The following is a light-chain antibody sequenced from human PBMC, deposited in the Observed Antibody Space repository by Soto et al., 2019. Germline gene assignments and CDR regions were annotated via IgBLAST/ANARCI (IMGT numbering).Light chain of an antibody. J-gene: IGKJ1*01. CDR3: QQYDVWPWT. CDR2: GAS. CDR1: QSVRTN. Sequence: EIVMTQSPANLSVSPGERATLSCRASQSVRTNLAWYQQSPGQDPRLLIYGASTRATGIPAKLSGGGSETEFTLTISSLQSEAFAFYYCQQYDVWPWTFGQGTKVESK. V-gene: IGKV3-15*01.